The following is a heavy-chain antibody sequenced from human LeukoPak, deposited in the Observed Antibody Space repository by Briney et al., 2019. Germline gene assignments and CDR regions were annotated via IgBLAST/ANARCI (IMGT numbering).Heavy chain of an antibody. CDR3: AKDLSPYYYDSSGYYIPHDAFDI. Sequence: GGSLRLSCAASGFTFSSYGMHWVRQAPGKGLEWVADIWYDGSNKYYTDSVKGRFTISRDNSKNMLYLQMNSLRAEDTAVYYCAKDLSPYYYDSSGYYIPHDAFDIWGRGTMVTVSS. D-gene: IGHD3-22*01. J-gene: IGHJ3*02. CDR2: IWYDGSNK. V-gene: IGHV3-33*06. CDR1: GFTFSSYG.